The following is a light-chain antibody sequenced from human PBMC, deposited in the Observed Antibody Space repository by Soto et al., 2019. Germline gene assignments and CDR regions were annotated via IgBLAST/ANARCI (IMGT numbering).Light chain of an antibody. CDR1: SDIGNYNL. V-gene: IGLV2-23*02. CDR2: EVT. Sequence: QSALTQPASVSGSPGQSVTISCSGSDIGNYNLVSWYQHLPGRAPKLLIFEVTMRPSGISDRFSGSKSASTASLTIPGLQAEDEGDYYCASYAGSRTYVFGSGTKVTVL. CDR3: ASYAGSRTYV. J-gene: IGLJ1*01.